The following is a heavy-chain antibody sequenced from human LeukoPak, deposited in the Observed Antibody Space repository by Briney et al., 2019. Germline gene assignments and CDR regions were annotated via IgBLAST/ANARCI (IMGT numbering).Heavy chain of an antibody. CDR1: GHSFTRYW. V-gene: IGHV5-51*01. D-gene: IGHD3-10*01. CDR3: ASSHYGSGSYEGGFDY. CDR2: VYPGDSDT. J-gene: IGHJ4*02. Sequence: GESLKISCQGSGHSFTRYWIAWVRQMPGKGLEWVGVVYPGDSDTRYSPSFQGQVTISADKSVSTVYLQWSSLKASDTAMYYCASSHYGSGSYEGGFDYWGQGTLVTVSS.